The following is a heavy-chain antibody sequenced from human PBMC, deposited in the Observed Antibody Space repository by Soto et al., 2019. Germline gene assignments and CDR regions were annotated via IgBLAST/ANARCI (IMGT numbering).Heavy chain of an antibody. D-gene: IGHD2-2*01. CDR1: GFTFSSYA. CDR2: ISGSGGST. Sequence: GGSLRLSCAASGFTFSSYAMSWVRQAPGKGQEWVSAISGSGGSTYYANSVKGRFTISRDNSKNTLYLQMNSLRAEDTAVYYCAKEHRYCSSTSCYARGSFDYWGQGTLVTVSS. V-gene: IGHV3-23*01. J-gene: IGHJ4*02. CDR3: AKEHRYCSSTSCYARGSFDY.